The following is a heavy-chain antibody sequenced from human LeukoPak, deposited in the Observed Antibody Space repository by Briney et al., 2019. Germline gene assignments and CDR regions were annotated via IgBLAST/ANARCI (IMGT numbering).Heavy chain of an antibody. CDR3: AISSGWYRVGFDY. V-gene: IGHV3-48*03. CDR1: GFTFSSFE. CDR2: ISISGSTI. D-gene: IGHD6-19*01. J-gene: IGHJ4*02. Sequence: GGSLRLSCAASGFTFSSFEMNWVRQAPGKGLEWVSYISISGSTIYYADSVKGRFTISRDNSKNTLYLQMNSLRAEDTAVYYCAISSGWYRVGFDYWGQGTLVTVSS.